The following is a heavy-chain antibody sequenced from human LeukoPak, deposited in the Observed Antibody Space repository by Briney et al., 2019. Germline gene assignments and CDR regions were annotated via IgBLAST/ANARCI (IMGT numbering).Heavy chain of an antibody. J-gene: IGHJ4*02. V-gene: IGHV3-66*04. CDR1: GFTVSSNY. CDR2: IYSGGST. CDR3: VRHAASGGSGVDH. D-gene: IGHD3-10*01. Sequence: GGSLRLSCAASGFTVSSNYMSWVRQAPGKGLEWVSVIYSGGSTYYADSVKGRFTISRDNSKNTLYLQMNSLKTEDTAVYYCVRHAASGGSGVDHWGQGTLVTVSS.